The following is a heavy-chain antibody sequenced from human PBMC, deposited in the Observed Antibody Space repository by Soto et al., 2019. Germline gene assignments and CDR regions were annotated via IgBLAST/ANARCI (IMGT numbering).Heavy chain of an antibody. Sequence: QVQLVESGGGVVQPGRSLRLSCAASGFTFSSYGMHWVRQAPGKGLEWVAVISYDGSNKYYADSVKGRFTISRDNSKNTLYLQMNSLRAEDTAVYYCAKDRRSRTGDYDYWGQGTLVTVSS. J-gene: IGHJ4*02. CDR1: GFTFSSYG. D-gene: IGHD4-17*01. CDR2: ISYDGSNK. CDR3: AKDRRSRTGDYDY. V-gene: IGHV3-30*18.